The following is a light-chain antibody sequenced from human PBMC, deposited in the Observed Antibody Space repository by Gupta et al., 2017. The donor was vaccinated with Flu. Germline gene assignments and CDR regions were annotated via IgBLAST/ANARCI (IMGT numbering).Light chain of an antibody. V-gene: IGLV1-44*01. Sequence: SSAYLGCNYITRGQHLPGTAPIVLICTNKPRPSRVPDRFSGSKSGTSASLAIRGLESEDEADDYCAAWDDSRNGMVVGGGTKLTVL. CDR3: AAWDDSRNGMV. J-gene: IGLJ2*01. CDR1: SAYLGCNY. CDR2: TNK.